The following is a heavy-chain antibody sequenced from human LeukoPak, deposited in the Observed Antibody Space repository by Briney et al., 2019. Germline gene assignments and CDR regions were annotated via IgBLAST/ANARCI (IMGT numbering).Heavy chain of an antibody. V-gene: IGHV3-30*18. CDR1: GFTFSSYA. CDR3: AKESSWSFDY. J-gene: IGHJ4*02. D-gene: IGHD6-13*01. Sequence: GGSLRLSCAASGFTFSSYAMSWVRQAPGKGLEWVAVISYDGSNKYYADSVKGRFTISRDNSKNTLYLQMNSLRAEDTAVYYCAKESSWSFDYWGQGTLVTVSS. CDR2: ISYDGSNK.